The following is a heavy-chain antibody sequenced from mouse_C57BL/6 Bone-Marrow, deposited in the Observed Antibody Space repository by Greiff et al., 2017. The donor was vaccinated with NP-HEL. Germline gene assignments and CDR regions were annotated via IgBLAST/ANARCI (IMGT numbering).Heavy chain of an antibody. J-gene: IGHJ2*01. CDR3: ARRGYFDY. CDR1: GFTFSSYG. CDR2: ISSGGSYT. Sequence: VQLKESGGDLVKPGGSLKLSCAASGFTFSSYGMSWVRQTPDKRLEWVATISSGGSYTYYPDSVKGRFTISRDNAKNTLYLQMSSLKSEDTAMYYCARRGYFDYWGQGTTLTVSS. V-gene: IGHV5-6*01.